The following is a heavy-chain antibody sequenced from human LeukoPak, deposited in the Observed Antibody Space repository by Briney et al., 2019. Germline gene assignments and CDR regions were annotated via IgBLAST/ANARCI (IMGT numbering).Heavy chain of an antibody. J-gene: IGHJ6*02. CDR1: GGSISRYY. Sequence: PSETLSLTCTVSGGSISRYYWSWIRQSAGKGLEWIGRISTSGSTNYNPSLKSRLTMSIDTSKNQFSLKLTSVTAADTAVYYCAKNYYYDSSATPYYYYGMDVWGQGTTVTVSS. CDR3: AKNYYYDSSATPYYYYGMDV. CDR2: ISTSGST. D-gene: IGHD3-22*01. V-gene: IGHV4-4*07.